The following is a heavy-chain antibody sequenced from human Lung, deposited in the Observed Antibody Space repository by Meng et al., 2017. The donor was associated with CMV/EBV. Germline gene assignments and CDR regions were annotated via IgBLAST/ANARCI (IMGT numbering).Heavy chain of an antibody. D-gene: IGHD5-12*01. CDR1: GFTFSSYD. CDR2: ISTGGRDL. Sequence: GESLKISCAASGFTFSSYDMSWVRQAPGKGLEWVSPISTGGRDLYYADSVKGRFTISRDNAKNSLYLQMNSLRAEDTAVYFCARVWGKGSGYDFDLWGKGXPVTVSS. V-gene: IGHV3-21*01. J-gene: IGHJ4*02. CDR3: ARVWGKGSGYDFDL.